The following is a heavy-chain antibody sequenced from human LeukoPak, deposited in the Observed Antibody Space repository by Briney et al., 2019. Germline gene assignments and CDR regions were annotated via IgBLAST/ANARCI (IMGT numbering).Heavy chain of an antibody. V-gene: IGHV3-23*01. D-gene: IGHD1-26*01. CDR3: AKMKGHPLPKYYMDV. CDR2: ISGSGDNT. J-gene: IGHJ6*01. CDR1: GFTFSGFG. Sequence: GGSLRLSCAASGFTFSGFGMSWVRRTPGKGREWVLGISGSGDNTLSAHSVKSRFTISRDNSKNTLYLEMNSLRAEDTAIYYCAKMKGHPLPKYYMDVWGQGTTVTVSS.